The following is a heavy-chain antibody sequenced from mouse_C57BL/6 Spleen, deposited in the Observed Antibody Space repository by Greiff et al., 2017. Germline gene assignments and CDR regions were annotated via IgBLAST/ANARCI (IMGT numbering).Heavy chain of an antibody. V-gene: IGHV1-54*01. J-gene: IGHJ1*03. Sequence: QVQLQQSGAELVRPGTSVKVSCKASGYAFTNYLIEWVKQRPGQGLGWIGVINPGRGGANYNEKFKGKATLTADKSSSTSYMQLSSLTSEDSAVYFCARGDYDGYFDVWGTGTTVTVSS. D-gene: IGHD2-4*01. CDR1: GYAFTNYL. CDR2: INPGRGGA. CDR3: ARGDYDGYFDV.